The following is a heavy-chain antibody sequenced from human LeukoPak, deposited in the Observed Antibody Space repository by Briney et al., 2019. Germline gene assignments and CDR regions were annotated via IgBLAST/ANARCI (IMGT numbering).Heavy chain of an antibody. CDR2: IYYSGST. Sequence: SETLSLTCTVPGGSISSYYWSWIRQPPGKGLEWIGYIYYSGSTNYNPSLKSRVTTSVDTSKNQFSLKLSSVTAADTAVYYCARTSYGDAYNWFDPWGQGTLVTVSS. CDR3: ARTSYGDAYNWFDP. CDR1: GGSISSYY. V-gene: IGHV4-59*01. J-gene: IGHJ5*02. D-gene: IGHD4-17*01.